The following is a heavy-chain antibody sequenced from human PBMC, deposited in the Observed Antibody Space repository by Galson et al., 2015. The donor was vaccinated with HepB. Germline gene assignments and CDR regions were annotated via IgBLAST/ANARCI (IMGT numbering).Heavy chain of an antibody. V-gene: IGHV3-30*18. J-gene: IGHJ4*02. CDR1: GFTFSGSG. CDR2: ISNDGSNK. CDR3: AKGASGDGNFDY. Sequence: SLRLSCAASGFTFSGSGIHWVRQAPGKGLEWVAVISNDGSNKYYADSVMGRFTISRDNSKKTLYLQMNSLRSEDTAVYYCAKGASGDGNFDYWGQGTLVTVSS. D-gene: IGHD7-27*01.